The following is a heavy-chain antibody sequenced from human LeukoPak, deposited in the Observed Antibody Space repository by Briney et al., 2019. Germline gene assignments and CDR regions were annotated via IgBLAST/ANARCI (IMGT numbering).Heavy chain of an antibody. J-gene: IGHJ6*02. CDR2: IYPVDSET. CDR3: ARQPRYGMDV. Sequence: KSGESLKISCKCSGYRFNHYWIAWVRQMPGKGLEWVGIIYPVDSETRYSPSFQGQVTISADKSICTAYLPWTSLKASDTAMYYCARQPRYGMDVWGQGTTVTVSS. V-gene: IGHV5-51*01. CDR1: GYRFNHYW.